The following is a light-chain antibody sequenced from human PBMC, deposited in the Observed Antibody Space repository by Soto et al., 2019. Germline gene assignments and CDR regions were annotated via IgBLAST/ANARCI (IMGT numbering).Light chain of an antibody. CDR1: SSNIGAGYD. V-gene: IGLV1-40*01. Sequence: QAVVTQPPSVSGAPGQRVTISCTGSSSNIGAGYDVHWYQQLPGTAPKLLIYGNSNRPSGVPDRFSGSKSGTSASPAITGVQDEDEADYYFQSYDSSLTVVFGGGTKVTVL. J-gene: IGLJ2*01. CDR3: QSYDSSLTVV. CDR2: GNS.